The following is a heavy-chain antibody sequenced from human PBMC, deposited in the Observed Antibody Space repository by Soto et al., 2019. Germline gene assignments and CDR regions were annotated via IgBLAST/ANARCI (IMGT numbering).Heavy chain of an antibody. V-gene: IGHV4-61*08. J-gene: IGHJ4*02. D-gene: IGHD6-13*01. CDR2: VHYSGST. CDR1: GGSVSSGDYY. Sequence: QVQLQESGPGLVKPSETLSLTYTVSGGSVSSGDYYWSWIRQPPGKGLEWIGYVHYSGSTKYNPSVESRVTISVDTSKNQFSLKLNSVTAADTVVYYCARVAASGSWVFDYWGQGTLVTVSS. CDR3: ARVAASGSWVFDY.